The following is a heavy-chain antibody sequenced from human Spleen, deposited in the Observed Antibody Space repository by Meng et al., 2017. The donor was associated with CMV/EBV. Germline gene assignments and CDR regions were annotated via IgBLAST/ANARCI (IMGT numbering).Heavy chain of an antibody. V-gene: IGHV3-11*04. Sequence: LSLSCAASGFTFSDYYMSWIRQAPGKGLEWVSYISGDGRTKYYADSVRDRFIISRDNAQNSLYLQMSSLRVEDTAIYYCARASSAGDSWGQGTLVTVSS. D-gene: IGHD3-22*01. J-gene: IGHJ4*02. CDR2: ISGDGRTK. CDR1: GFTFSDYY. CDR3: ARASSAGDS.